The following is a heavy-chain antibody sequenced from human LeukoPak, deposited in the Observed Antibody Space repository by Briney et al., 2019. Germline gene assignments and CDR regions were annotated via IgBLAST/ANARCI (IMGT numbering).Heavy chain of an antibody. CDR3: AKDRDGSGSWIFDY. V-gene: IGHV3-30*18. Sequence: GGSLRLSCAASGFTFSSYGMHWVRQAPGKGLEWVAVISYDGSNKYYADSVKGRFTISRDNSKNTLYLQMNSLRAEDTAVYYCAKDRDGSGSWIFDYWGQGTLVTVSS. J-gene: IGHJ4*02. CDR2: ISYDGSNK. CDR1: GFTFSSYG. D-gene: IGHD3-10*01.